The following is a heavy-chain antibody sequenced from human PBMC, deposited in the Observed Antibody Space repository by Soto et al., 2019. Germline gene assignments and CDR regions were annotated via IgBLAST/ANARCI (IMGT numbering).Heavy chain of an antibody. CDR2: IIPIFPTP. Sequence: QVQLVQSGAEVKKPGSSVKISCKASGGTFRTNAFSWVRQAPGQGLEWMGGIIPIFPTPDYPQKFQGRVTIPADESTTTTYMELSSLRSEDTATYYCAKDTARQQLGGNYYYIMDVWGQGTTVTVSS. J-gene: IGHJ6*02. D-gene: IGHD5-18*01. CDR3: AKDTARQQLGGNYYYIMDV. CDR1: GGTFRTNA. V-gene: IGHV1-69*12.